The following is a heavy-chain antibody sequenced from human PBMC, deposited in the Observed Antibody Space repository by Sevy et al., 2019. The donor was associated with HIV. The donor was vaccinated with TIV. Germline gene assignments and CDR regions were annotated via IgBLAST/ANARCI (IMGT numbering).Heavy chain of an antibody. CDR1: GFTFSSYG. V-gene: IGHV3-30*18. Sequence: GGSLRLSCAASGFTFSSYGMHWVRQAPGKGLEWVAVISYDGSNKYYADSVKGRFTISRDNSKNTLYLQMNSLRAEDTAAYYCAKDRQLMEAGTTYFDYWGQGTLVTVSS. D-gene: IGHD1-7*01. J-gene: IGHJ4*02. CDR2: ISYDGSNK. CDR3: AKDRQLMEAGTTYFDY.